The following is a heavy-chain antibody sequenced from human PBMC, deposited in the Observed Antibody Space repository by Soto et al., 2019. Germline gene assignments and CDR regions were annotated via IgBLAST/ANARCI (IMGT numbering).Heavy chain of an antibody. D-gene: IGHD2-2*02. Sequence: GASVKVSCKASGGTFSSYAISWVRQAPGQGLEWMGGIIPIFGTANYAQKFQGRVTITADESTSTAYMELSSLRSEDTAVYYCARDGIVPAAIGQVGYWGQGTLVTVSS. J-gene: IGHJ4*02. CDR2: IIPIFGTA. CDR1: GGTFSSYA. CDR3: ARDGIVPAAIGQVGY. V-gene: IGHV1-69*13.